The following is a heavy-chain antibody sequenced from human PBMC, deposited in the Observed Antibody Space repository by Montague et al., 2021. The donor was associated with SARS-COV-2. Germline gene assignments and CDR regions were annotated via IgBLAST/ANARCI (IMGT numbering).Heavy chain of an antibody. D-gene: IGHD2-15*01. CDR2: IYYTGTT. J-gene: IGHJ4*02. Sequence: SETLSLTCTVSGGSISSTDHFWGWIRQPPGKGLEWIGSIYYTGTTYYNPSLKSRVTMSVDTSKNQFSLKLTSVTAADTAVYYCANADRCSSGSCYSPFDSWGQGSLVTVSS. CDR1: GGSISSTDHF. V-gene: IGHV4-39*01. CDR3: ANADRCSSGSCYSPFDS.